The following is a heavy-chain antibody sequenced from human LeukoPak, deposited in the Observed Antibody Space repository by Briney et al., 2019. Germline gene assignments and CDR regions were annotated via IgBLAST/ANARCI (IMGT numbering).Heavy chain of an antibody. Sequence: PGGSLRLSCAASGFTFSSYAMSWVRQAPGKGLEWVSTISGSGGGGSTYYADSVKGRFTISRDNSKNTLYLQMNSLRADDTAVYYCAKAQKTKDTAMPYWGQGTLVTVSS. D-gene: IGHD5-18*01. CDR2: ISGSGGGGST. CDR3: AKAQKTKDTAMPY. V-gene: IGHV3-23*01. J-gene: IGHJ4*02. CDR1: GFTFSSYA.